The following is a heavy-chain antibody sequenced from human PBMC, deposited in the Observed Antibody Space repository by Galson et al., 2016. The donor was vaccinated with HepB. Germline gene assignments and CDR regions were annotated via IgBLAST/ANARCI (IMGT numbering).Heavy chain of an antibody. Sequence: SLRLSCAASGFTFSTSSIHWVRQAPGKGLEWVALILHDGSNKYYANSVRGRFTISRDNSKNTLYLQMNSLRDEDTAVYYCARGGAPVAGVWGQGTLVTVSS. J-gene: IGHJ4*02. CDR3: ARGGAPVAGV. CDR2: ILHDGSNK. V-gene: IGHV3-30*14. D-gene: IGHD6-13*01. CDR1: GFTFSTSS.